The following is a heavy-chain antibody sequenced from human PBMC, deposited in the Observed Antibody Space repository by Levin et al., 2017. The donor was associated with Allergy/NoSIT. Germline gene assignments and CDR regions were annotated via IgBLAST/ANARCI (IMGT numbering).Heavy chain of an antibody. D-gene: IGHD1-1*01. CDR3: AKDGHLYRNAYTYFDY. CDR2: VSGSGGST. CDR1: GFTFSSYV. J-gene: IGHJ4*02. Sequence: GESLKISCAASGFTFSSYVMSWVRQTPGKGLEWVSGVSGSGGSTYYADSVKGRFNVSRDNSKNTLFLQMSSLRAEDTAVYYCAKDGHLYRNAYTYFDYWGQGTLVTVSS. V-gene: IGHV3-23*01.